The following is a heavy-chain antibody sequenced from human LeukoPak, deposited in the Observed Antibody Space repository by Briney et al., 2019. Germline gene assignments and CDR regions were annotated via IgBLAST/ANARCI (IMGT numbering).Heavy chain of an antibody. CDR3: ARGPNRQPYYDFWSGYSNWFDP. V-gene: IGHV3-21*01. J-gene: IGHJ5*02. CDR1: GFTFSSYS. D-gene: IGHD3-3*01. CDR2: ISSSSSYI. Sequence: GGSLRLSCAASGFTFSSYSMNWVRQAPGKGLEWVSSISSSSSYIYYADSVKGRFTISRDNAKNSLYLQMNSLRAEDTAVYYCARGPNRQPYYDFWSGYSNWFDPWGQGTLVTVSS.